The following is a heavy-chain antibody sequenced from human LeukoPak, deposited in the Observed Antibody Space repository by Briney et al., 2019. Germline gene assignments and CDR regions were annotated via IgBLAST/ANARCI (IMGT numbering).Heavy chain of an antibody. V-gene: IGHV4-30-4*01. CDR3: ARRSLELPGRGYSGYDTTSVSFDY. Sequence: PSETLSLTCTVSGGSISSGDYYWSWIRQPPGKGLEWIGYIYYSGSTYYNPSLKSRVAISVDTSKNQFSLKLSSVTAADTAVYYCARRSLELPGRGYSGYDTTSVSFDYWGQGTLVTVSS. J-gene: IGHJ4*02. CDR1: GGSISSGDYY. D-gene: IGHD5-12*01. CDR2: IYYSGST.